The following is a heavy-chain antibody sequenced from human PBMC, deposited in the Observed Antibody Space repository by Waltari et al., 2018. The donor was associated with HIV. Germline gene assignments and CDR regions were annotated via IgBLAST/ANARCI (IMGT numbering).Heavy chain of an antibody. CDR2: ISWKSDNI. CDR1: GLKFDDYA. V-gene: IGHV3-9*01. D-gene: IGHD4-17*01. CDR3: AKVGMTAVTSYAIDI. J-gene: IGHJ3*02. Sequence: EVQLVESGGGLVQPGGSLRLSCAASGLKFDDYAMHWVSGISWKSDNIGYADFVKGRFTVSRDNAKSSLSLQMNSLRAEDTALYYCAKVGMTAVTSYAIDIWGQG.